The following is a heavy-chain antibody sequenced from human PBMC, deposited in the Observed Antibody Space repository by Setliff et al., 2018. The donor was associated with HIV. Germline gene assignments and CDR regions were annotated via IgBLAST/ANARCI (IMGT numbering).Heavy chain of an antibody. D-gene: IGHD1-1*01. CDR3: ARGLGEMGTKIGNYFDY. J-gene: IGHJ4*02. V-gene: IGHV4-34*01. CDR2: INHSGST. Sequence: SETLSLTCAVYGGSFSAYHWSWIRQTPGKGLEWLGEINHSGSTAYNLALESRVSMSIDTSKNQFSLKLGSVTAADTAMYYCARGLGEMGTKIGNYFDYWGQGTLVTVSS. CDR1: GGSFSAYH.